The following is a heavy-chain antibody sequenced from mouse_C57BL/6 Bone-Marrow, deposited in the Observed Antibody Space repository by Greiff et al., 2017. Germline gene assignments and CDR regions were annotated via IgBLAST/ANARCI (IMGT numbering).Heavy chain of an antibody. J-gene: IGHJ1*03. V-gene: IGHV2-9-1*01. CDR2: IWTGGGT. D-gene: IGHD2-1*01. CDR1: GFSLTSYA. CDR3: SRGSGYYGNHGRYFDV. Sequence: VKLVESGPGLVAPSQSLSITCTVSGFSLTSYAISWVRQPPGKGLEWLGVIWTGGGTNYNSALKSRLSISKDNSKRQVFLKMNSLQTDDTARYYCSRGSGYYGNHGRYFDVWGTGTTVTVSS.